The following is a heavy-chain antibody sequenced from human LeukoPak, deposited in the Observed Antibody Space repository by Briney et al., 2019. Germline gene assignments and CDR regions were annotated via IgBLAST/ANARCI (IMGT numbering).Heavy chain of an antibody. Sequence: SETLSLTCTVSGGSISSYYWSWIRQPAGKVLEWIGRISTSGTTNYNPSLKSRVTMSVDTSKNQFSLKLSSVTAADTAVYYCARGGGLTWDYWGQGTLVTVSS. J-gene: IGHJ4*02. CDR1: GGSISSYY. V-gene: IGHV4-4*07. CDR3: ARGGGLTWDY. CDR2: ISTSGTT. D-gene: IGHD3-16*01.